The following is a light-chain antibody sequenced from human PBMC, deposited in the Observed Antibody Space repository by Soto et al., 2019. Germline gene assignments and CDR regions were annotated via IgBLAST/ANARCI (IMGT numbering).Light chain of an antibody. J-gene: IGLJ3*02. CDR1: SSDVGGYKF. Sequence: QSVLTQPATVSASPGQSITISCTGTSSDVGGYKFVSWYQHHPGKAPKIMIYEVNNRPSGVSNRFSGSKSGNTAALTISGLQPEDEADYYCLSYTSANTRVFGGGTQLTVL. CDR2: EVN. CDR3: LSYTSANTRV. V-gene: IGLV2-14*01.